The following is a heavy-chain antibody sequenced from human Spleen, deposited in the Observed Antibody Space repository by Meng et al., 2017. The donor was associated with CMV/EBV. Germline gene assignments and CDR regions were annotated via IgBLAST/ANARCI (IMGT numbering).Heavy chain of an antibody. V-gene: IGHV1-69*05. Sequence: SVKVSCKASGCTFSSYAISWVRQAPGQGPEWMGGIIPIFGTANYAQKFQGRVTITTDESTSTAYMELSSLRSEDTAVYYCARGLYRDFWSGSHYSLDYWGQGTPVTVSS. CDR2: IIPIFGTA. D-gene: IGHD3-3*01. CDR1: GCTFSSYA. J-gene: IGHJ4*02. CDR3: ARGLYRDFWSGSHYSLDY.